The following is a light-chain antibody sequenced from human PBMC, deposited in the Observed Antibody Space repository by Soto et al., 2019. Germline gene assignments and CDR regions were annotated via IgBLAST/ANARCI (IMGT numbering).Light chain of an antibody. CDR2: GAS. CDR1: QSVSNN. V-gene: IGKV3-20*01. Sequence: EIVLTQSPGTLSLSPGEGATLSCRASQSVSNNLAWYQQKPGQAPRLLIHGASTRVTGIPDRFSGSGSGTDFTLTISRLEPEDFAVYYCQQYSTSPTFGEGTRLEIK. J-gene: IGKJ5*01. CDR3: QQYSTSPT.